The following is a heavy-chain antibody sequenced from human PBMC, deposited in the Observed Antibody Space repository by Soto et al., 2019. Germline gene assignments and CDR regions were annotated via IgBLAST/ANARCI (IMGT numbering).Heavy chain of an antibody. CDR3: ARGIVVVQDAIRSNWPYGMAV. Sequence: QVQLVESGGGVVQPGRSLRLSCAASGFTFSSYAMHWVRQAPGKGLEWVAVISYDGSNKYYADSVKGRFTISRDNSKNGLYLQMNSLRAEDTAVYYCARGIVVVQDAIRSNWPYGMAVWGQGTTVTVSS. D-gene: IGHD2-2*01. CDR2: ISYDGSNK. J-gene: IGHJ6*02. V-gene: IGHV3-30-3*01. CDR1: GFTFSSYA.